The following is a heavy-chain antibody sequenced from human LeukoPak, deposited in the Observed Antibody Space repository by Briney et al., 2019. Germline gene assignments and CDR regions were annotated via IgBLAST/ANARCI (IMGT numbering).Heavy chain of an antibody. CDR1: GGSFSGYY. J-gene: IGHJ5*02. CDR3: ARRIAARPGGYWFDP. Sequence: PSETLSLTCAVYGGSFSGYYWSWIRQPPGKGLEWIGEINHSGSTNYNPSLKSRVTISVDTSKNQFSLKVSSVTAADTAVYYCARRIAARPGGYWFDPWGQGTLVTVSS. V-gene: IGHV4-34*01. D-gene: IGHD6-6*01. CDR2: INHSGST.